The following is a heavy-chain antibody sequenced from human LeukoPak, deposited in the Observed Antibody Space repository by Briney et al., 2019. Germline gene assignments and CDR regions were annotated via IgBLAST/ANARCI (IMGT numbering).Heavy chain of an antibody. D-gene: IGHD3-3*01. J-gene: IGHJ4*02. Sequence: SETLSLTCAVYGGSFSGYYWSWIRQPPGKGLEWIGEINHSGSTNYNPSLKSRVTISVDTSKNQFSLKLSSVTAADTAVYYCASAAYYDFWSGYYLLSGLDYWGQGTLVTVSS. CDR3: ASAAYYDFWSGYYLLSGLDY. CDR1: GGSFSGYY. CDR2: INHSGST. V-gene: IGHV4-34*01.